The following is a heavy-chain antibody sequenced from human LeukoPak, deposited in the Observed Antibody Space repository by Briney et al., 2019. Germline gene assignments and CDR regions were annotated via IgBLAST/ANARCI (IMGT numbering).Heavy chain of an antibody. CDR3: ARDAVDTANAV. Sequence: GGSLRLSCEASGFTFSGYGMHWVRQAPGKGLEWVSGTWYHGINKYYADSVKGRFTISRDNAKNTLYLQMNSLRAEDTAVYYCARDAVDTANAVWGQGTTVTVSS. V-gene: IGHV3-33*01. D-gene: IGHD5-18*01. CDR2: TWYHGINK. CDR1: GFTFSGYG. J-gene: IGHJ6*02.